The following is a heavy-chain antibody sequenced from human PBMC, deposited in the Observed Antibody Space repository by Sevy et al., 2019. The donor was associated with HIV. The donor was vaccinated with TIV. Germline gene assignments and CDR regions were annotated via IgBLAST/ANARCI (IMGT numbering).Heavy chain of an antibody. J-gene: IGHJ6*02. D-gene: IGHD2-2*01. Sequence: GGSLRLSCAASGFTFSSYGMHWVRQAPGKGLEWVAVIWYDGSNKYYADSVKGRFTISRDNSKNTLYLQMNSLRAEDTAVYYCARDLIVVVPAANQYFYYGMDVRGQGTTVTVSS. CDR3: ARDLIVVVPAANQYFYYGMDV. CDR1: GFTFSSYG. V-gene: IGHV3-33*01. CDR2: IWYDGSNK.